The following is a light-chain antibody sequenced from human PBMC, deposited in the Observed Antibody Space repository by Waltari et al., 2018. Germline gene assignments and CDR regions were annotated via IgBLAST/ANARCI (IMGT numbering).Light chain of an antibody. Sequence: QSVLTQPPSASGTPGQGVTISCSEGSSTFERNNVSGYQRPPGTAPKLLIYRNNQRPSGVPDRFSGSKSGTSASLAISGLRSEDEADYYCAAWDDSLSGYVVFGGGTKLTVL. CDR3: AAWDDSLSGYVV. CDR1: SSTFERNN. J-gene: IGLJ2*01. CDR2: RNN. V-gene: IGLV1-47*01.